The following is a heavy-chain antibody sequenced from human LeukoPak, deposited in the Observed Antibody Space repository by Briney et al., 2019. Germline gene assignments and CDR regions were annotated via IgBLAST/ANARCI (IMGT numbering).Heavy chain of an antibody. J-gene: IGHJ4*02. V-gene: IGHV7-4-1*02. Sequence: GASVKVSCKASGYTFTSYAMNWVRQAPGQGLEWMGWINTNTGNPTYAQGFTGRFVFSLDTSVSTAYLQISSLKAEDTAVYYCARDRQAKMAMYSSSWPDRYWGQGTLVTVSS. D-gene: IGHD6-13*01. CDR2: INTNTGNP. CDR1: GYTFTSYA. CDR3: ARDRQAKMAMYSSSWPDRY.